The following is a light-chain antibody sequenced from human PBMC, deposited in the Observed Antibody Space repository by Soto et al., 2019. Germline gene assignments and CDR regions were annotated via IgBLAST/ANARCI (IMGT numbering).Light chain of an antibody. CDR3: QQYGDSPPEYT. V-gene: IGKV3-20*01. CDR2: GAS. CDR1: ESIVNNN. Sequence: VLTQSPGTLSLSPGERATLSCRASESIVNNNLAWYQQKPGQAPRLLISGASNRATGVLDRFSGSGSGADFTLTIDRLEHEDFAVFYCQQYGDSPPEYTFGQGTKLEIK. J-gene: IGKJ2*01.